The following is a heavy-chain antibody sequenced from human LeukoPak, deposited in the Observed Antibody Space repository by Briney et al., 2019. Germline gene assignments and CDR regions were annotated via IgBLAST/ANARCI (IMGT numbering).Heavy chain of an antibody. D-gene: IGHD6-13*01. J-gene: IGHJ3*02. V-gene: IGHV3-11*04. CDR3: AGWKQLVLLRDI. CDR2: ISGRSGVI. Sequence: PGGSLRLSCAASGFSFSDYFMTWIRQAPGKGPEWVSHISGRSGVISYADSVKGRFTISRDNAKNSLYLQMNSLRAEDTAVYYCAGWKQLVLLRDIWGQGTMVTVSS. CDR1: GFSFSDYF.